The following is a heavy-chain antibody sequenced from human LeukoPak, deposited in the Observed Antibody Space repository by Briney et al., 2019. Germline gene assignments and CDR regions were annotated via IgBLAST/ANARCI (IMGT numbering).Heavy chain of an antibody. V-gene: IGHV3-23*01. D-gene: IGHD3-16*01. CDR2: ISGSGGAT. CDR1: GFTFSSYA. CDR3: AKGDYDYVWGSSGF. J-gene: IGHJ4*02. Sequence: GALRLSCAASGFTFSSYAMSWVRQAPGKGLEWVSGISGSGGATYYADSVKGRFTISRDNSKKTVYLQMNSLRAEDTALYYCAKGDYDYVWGSSGFWGQGTLVTVSS.